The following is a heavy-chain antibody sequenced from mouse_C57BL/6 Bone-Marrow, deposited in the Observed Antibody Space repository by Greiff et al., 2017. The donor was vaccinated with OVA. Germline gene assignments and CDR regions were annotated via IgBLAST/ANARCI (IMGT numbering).Heavy chain of an antibody. V-gene: IGHV1-82*01. J-gene: IGHJ2*01. CDR2: IYPGDGDT. Sequence: QVQLKESGPELVKPGASVKISCKASGYAFSSSWMNWVKQRPGKGLEWIGRIYPGDGDTNYNGKFKGKATLTADKSSSTAYMQLSSLTSEDSAVYFCAYGRFDYWGQGTTLTVSS. CDR1: GYAFSSSW. D-gene: IGHD1-1*01. CDR3: AYGRFDY.